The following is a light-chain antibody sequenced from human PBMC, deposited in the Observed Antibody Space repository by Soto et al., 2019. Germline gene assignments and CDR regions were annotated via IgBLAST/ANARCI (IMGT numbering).Light chain of an antibody. J-gene: IGKJ5*01. V-gene: IGKV1-9*01. CDR2: AAS. CDR3: QQLHDYPIT. Sequence: ILLTQSPSSLSASVGDRVTITCRASQGIDSSFAWYQEKPGKAPKLLIYAASSLQSGVPSRFSGSGSGTDFTLTISSLQPEDFATYYGQQLHDYPITFGQGTRLEI. CDR1: QGIDSS.